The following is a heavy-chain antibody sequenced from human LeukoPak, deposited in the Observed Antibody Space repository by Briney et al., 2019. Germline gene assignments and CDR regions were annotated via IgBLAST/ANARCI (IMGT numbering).Heavy chain of an antibody. Sequence: ASVKVSCKTSGYTFTGYYMHWVRQAPGQGLEWMGWINPNSGGTNYAQKFQGRVTMTRDTSISTGYMELSSLISDDTAVYYCARGEDGGTAHPPAFKSLTDYWGQGTLVTVSS. J-gene: IGHJ4*02. CDR1: GYTFTGYY. D-gene: IGHD4-23*01. V-gene: IGHV1-2*02. CDR3: ARGEDGGTAHPPAFKSLTDY. CDR2: INPNSGGT.